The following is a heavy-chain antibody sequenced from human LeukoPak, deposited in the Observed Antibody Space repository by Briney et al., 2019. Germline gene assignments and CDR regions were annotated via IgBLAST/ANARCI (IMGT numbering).Heavy chain of an antibody. CDR3: ARVPLRYFDWSPSPYYFDY. CDR1: GGSFSGYY. J-gene: IGHJ4*02. CDR2: INHSGST. Sequence: SETLSLTCAVYGGSFSGYYWSWIRQPPGKGLEWIGEINHSGSTNYNPSLKSRVTISVDTSKNQFSLKLSSVTAADTAVYYCARVPLRYFDWSPSPYYFDYWGQGTLVTVSS. V-gene: IGHV4-34*01. D-gene: IGHD3-9*01.